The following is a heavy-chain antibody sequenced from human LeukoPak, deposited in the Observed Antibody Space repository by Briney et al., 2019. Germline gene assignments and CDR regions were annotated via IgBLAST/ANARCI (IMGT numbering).Heavy chain of an antibody. V-gene: IGHV3-9*01. J-gene: IGHJ6*02. CDR1: GFTFDDYA. CDR3: AKGYYYCYGMNV. Sequence: GRSLRLSCAASGFTFDDYAMHWVRQAPGKGLEWVSGISWNSGSIGYADSVKGRFTISRDNAKNSLYLQMNSLRAEDTALYYCAKGYYYCYGMNVWGQGTTVTVSS. CDR2: ISWNSGSI.